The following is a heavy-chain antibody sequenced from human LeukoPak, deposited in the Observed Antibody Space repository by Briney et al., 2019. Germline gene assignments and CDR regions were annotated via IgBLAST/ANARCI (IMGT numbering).Heavy chain of an antibody. V-gene: IGHV4-59*01. CDR1: GGSITTYY. D-gene: IGHD3-10*01. J-gene: IGHJ4*02. Sequence: SETLSLTCTVSGGSITTYYWDWIRQPPGKGLEWIGYIYYSGSTNYNPSLKSRVTISVDTSKNQFSLKLSSVTAADTAVYYCARDRGEGYFDYWGQGTLVTVSS. CDR3: ARDRGEGYFDY. CDR2: IYYSGST.